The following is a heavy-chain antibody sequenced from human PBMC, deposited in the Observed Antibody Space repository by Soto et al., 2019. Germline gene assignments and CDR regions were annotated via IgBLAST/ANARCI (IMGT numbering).Heavy chain of an antibody. CDR1: GFTFDDYA. CDR3: ARGYCSGGSCYSGYYYYGMDV. V-gene: IGHV3-9*01. Sequence: GGSLRLSCAASGFTFDDYAMHWVRQAPGKGLEWVSGISWNSGSIGYADSVKGRFTISRDNAKNSLYLQMNSLRAEDTALYYCARGYCSGGSCYSGYYYYGMDVWGQGTTVTSP. CDR2: ISWNSGSI. D-gene: IGHD2-15*01. J-gene: IGHJ6*02.